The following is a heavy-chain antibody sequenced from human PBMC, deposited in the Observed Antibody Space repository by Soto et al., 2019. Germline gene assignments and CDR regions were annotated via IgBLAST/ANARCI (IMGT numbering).Heavy chain of an antibody. Sequence: QVQLVESGGGVVQPGRSLRLSCAASGFTFSSYAMNWVRQAPGKGLEWVAIISYDGNNKYYADSVKGRFTISRDNSENTLYLQMNSLRAEDTVVYYCARAGCDGGRCYTLVGLRYGMDVWGQGTTVTVSS. V-gene: IGHV3-30*04. D-gene: IGHD2-15*01. J-gene: IGHJ6*02. CDR2: ISYDGNNK. CDR3: ARAGCDGGRCYTLVGLRYGMDV. CDR1: GFTFSSYA.